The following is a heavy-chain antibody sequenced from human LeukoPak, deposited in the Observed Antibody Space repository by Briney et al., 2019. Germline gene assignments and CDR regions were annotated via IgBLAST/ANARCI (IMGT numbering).Heavy chain of an antibody. V-gene: IGHV3-23*01. Sequence: GGSLRLSCAASGFTFSSYAMSWVRQAPGKGLEWVSAISGSGGSTYYADSVKGRFTISRDNSKNTLYLQMNSPRAEDTAVYYCVKEMRYYDSSGYSQYYFDYWGQGTLVTVSS. CDR2: ISGSGGST. CDR1: GFTFSSYA. D-gene: IGHD3-22*01. J-gene: IGHJ4*02. CDR3: VKEMRYYDSSGYSQYYFDY.